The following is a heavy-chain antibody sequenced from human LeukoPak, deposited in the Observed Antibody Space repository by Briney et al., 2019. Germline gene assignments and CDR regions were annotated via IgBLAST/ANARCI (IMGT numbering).Heavy chain of an antibody. CDR2: IYTSGST. CDR1: GGSISSYY. J-gene: IGHJ6*02. V-gene: IGHV4-4*07. Sequence: PSETLSLTCIVSGGSISSYYWSWIRQPAGKGLEWIGHIYTSGSTNYNPSLKSRVTMSVDTSKNQFSLKLNSVTAADTAVYFCAREVRSDYYYVLDVWGQETTVTVSS. CDR3: AREVRSDYYYVLDV.